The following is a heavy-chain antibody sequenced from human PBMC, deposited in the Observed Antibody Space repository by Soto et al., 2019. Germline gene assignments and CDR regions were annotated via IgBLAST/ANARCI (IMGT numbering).Heavy chain of an antibody. Sequence: GSVKVSCKASGFSFTDYGFTWVRQAPGEGLEWMGWISAYTGNTNYAQKVQDRVTMSTDTSTSTAYLDLRSLRSDDTAVYYCARGPESRSTAYFDYWGQGTLVTVSS. CDR1: GFSFTDYG. V-gene: IGHV1-18*01. D-gene: IGHD2-2*01. J-gene: IGHJ4*02. CDR3: ARGPESRSTAYFDY. CDR2: ISAYTGNT.